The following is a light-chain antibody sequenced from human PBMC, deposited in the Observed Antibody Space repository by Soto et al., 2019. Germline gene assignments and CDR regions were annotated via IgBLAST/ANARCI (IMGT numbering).Light chain of an antibody. CDR3: CSYAGSPRYV. J-gene: IGLJ1*01. CDR1: SSDVGGYNY. V-gene: IGLV2-11*01. Sequence: QSALPPPRSVSGSPGQSVTISCTGTSSDVGGYNYVSWYQQHPGKAPKVMIYDVSERPSGVPDRFSGSKSGNTASLTISGLQAEDEADYYCCSYAGSPRYVFGTGTKLTVL. CDR2: DVS.